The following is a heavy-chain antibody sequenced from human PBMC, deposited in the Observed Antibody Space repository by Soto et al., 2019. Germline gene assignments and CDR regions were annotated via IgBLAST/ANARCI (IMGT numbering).Heavy chain of an antibody. CDR3: AKCYGDYYFDY. CDR1: GFSFSSYA. CDR2: ISVSGTGT. J-gene: IGHJ4*02. V-gene: IGHV3-23*01. D-gene: IGHD4-17*01. Sequence: GGSLRLSCADSGFSFSSYAMSWVRQAPGKGLEWVSGISVSGTGTYYADSVKGRFTISRDNSQNTLYLQMSSLGAEDTAVYYCAKCYGDYYFDYWGQGTLVTVSS.